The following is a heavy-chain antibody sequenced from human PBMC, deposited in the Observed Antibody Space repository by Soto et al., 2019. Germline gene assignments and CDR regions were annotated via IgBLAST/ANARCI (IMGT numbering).Heavy chain of an antibody. Sequence: ASVKVSCKASVYTFTSYAMHWVRQAPGQRLEWMGWINAGNGNTKYSQKFQGRVTITRDTSASTAYMELSSLRSEDTAVYYCARESTYYDFPNYYYYYMDVWGKGTTVTVSS. CDR2: INAGNGNT. V-gene: IGHV1-3*01. D-gene: IGHD3-3*01. CDR3: ARESTYYDFPNYYYYYMDV. CDR1: VYTFTSYA. J-gene: IGHJ6*03.